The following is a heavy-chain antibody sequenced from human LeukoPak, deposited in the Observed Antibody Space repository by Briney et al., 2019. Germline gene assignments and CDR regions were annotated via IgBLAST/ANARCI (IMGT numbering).Heavy chain of an antibody. CDR2: ISSMGSTL. CDR3: AELGITMIGGV. CDR1: GFNFGSYE. J-gene: IGHJ6*04. D-gene: IGHD3-10*02. Sequence: GGSLRLSCAASGFNFGSYEMNWVRQAPGKGLEWVSYISSMGSTLSYADSVKGRFTISRDNAKNSLYLQMNSLRAEDTAVYYCAELGITMIGGVWGKGTTVTISS. V-gene: IGHV3-48*03.